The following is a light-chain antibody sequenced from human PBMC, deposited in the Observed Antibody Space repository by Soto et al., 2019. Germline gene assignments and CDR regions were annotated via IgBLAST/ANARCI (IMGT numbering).Light chain of an antibody. CDR3: QKYNSAPLT. V-gene: IGKV3-20*01. J-gene: IGKJ4*01. Sequence: LFSRCSQTITSTYVAWVQQKPGQVPRLLIYGASSRAIGIPDRFSGSGSGTDFTLTISSLQPEDVAAYYCQKYNSAPLTFGGGTKVDI. CDR1: QTITSTY. CDR2: GAS.